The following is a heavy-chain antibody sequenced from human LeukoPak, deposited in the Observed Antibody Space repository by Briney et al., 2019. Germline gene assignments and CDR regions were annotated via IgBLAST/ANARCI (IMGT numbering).Heavy chain of an antibody. J-gene: IGHJ6*02. D-gene: IGHD3-10*01. CDR3: ARGASGSYYLAGAYYYYGMDV. CDR2: IYYSGST. V-gene: IGHV4-59*12. CDR1: GGSMSSYY. Sequence: SETLSLTCTVSGGSMSSYYWSWIRQPPGKGLEWIGYIYYSGSTNYSPSLKSRVTISVDTSKNQFSLKLSSVTAADTAVYYCARGASGSYYLAGAYYYYGMDVWGQGTTVTVSS.